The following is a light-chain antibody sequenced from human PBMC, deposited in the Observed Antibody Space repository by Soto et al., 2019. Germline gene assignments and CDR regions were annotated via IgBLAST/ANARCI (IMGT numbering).Light chain of an antibody. CDR2: GAS. V-gene: IGKV3-15*01. Sequence: EIVMTQSPATLSVSPGERATLSCRASKSVSSNLAWYKQKPGQAPRLLIYGASTRATGIPARFSGSGSGTKFTLTISSLQSEDFAVYYCQQYNNWPPTFGQGTKVEIK. CDR3: QQYNNWPPT. CDR1: KSVSSN. J-gene: IGKJ1*01.